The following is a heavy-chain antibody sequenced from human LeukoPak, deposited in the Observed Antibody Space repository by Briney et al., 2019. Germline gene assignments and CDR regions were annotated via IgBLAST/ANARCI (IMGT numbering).Heavy chain of an antibody. CDR3: ARSMGERRRGWFDP. J-gene: IGHJ5*02. Sequence: ASVKVSCKASGYTFTSYYMHWVRQAPGQGLEWMGIINPSGGNTGYAQKFQGRVTMTRNTSISTAYMELSSLRSEDTAVYHCARSMGERRRGWFDPWGQGTLVTVSS. CDR1: GYTFTSYY. V-gene: IGHV1-46*01. CDR2: INPSGGNT. D-gene: IGHD1-1*01.